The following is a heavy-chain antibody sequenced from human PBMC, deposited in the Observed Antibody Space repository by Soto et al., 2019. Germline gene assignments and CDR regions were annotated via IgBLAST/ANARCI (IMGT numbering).Heavy chain of an antibody. Sequence: ASVLVSCQACGGTFSSYAISWVRQAPGQGLEWMGGISGYNGHTKFAQSFQRRVTMATDTPPSTAYMEQRSVTADDSAVYYCARTEVVAAVVYYYYGKDLWGQRTPGTV. CDR3: ARTEVVAAVVYYYYGKDL. V-gene: IGHV1-18*01. J-gene: IGHJ6*02. CDR1: GGTFSSYA. D-gene: IGHD2-15*01. CDR2: ISGYNGHT.